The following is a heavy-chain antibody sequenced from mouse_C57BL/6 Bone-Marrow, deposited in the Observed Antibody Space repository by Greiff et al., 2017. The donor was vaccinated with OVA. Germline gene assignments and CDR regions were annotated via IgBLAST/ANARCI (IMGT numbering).Heavy chain of an antibody. CDR1: GYTFTEYT. J-gene: IGHJ1*03. D-gene: IGHD4-1*01. CDR2: FYPGSGSI. V-gene: IGHV1-62-2*01. Sequence: QVQLQQSGAELVKPGASVKLSCKASGYTFTEYTIHWVKQRSGQGLEWIGWFYPGSGSIKYNEKFKDKATLTADKSSSTVYMELSRLTSEDSAVDSCARHEDRNWDESYWYFDVWGTGTTVTVSS. CDR3: ARHEDRNWDESYWYFDV.